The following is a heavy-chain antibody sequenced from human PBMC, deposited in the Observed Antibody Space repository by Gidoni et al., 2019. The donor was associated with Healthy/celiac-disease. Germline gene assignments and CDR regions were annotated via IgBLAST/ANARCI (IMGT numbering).Heavy chain of an antibody. Sequence: QVTLKESGPVLVKPTATLMLTCTVSGFSLSNARLGVSWIRQPPGKALEWLAHIFSNDEKSYSTPLKSRLTITKDTSKSQVVLTMTNMDPVDTATYYCARIAEYGDYVWWFDPWGQGTLVTVSS. CDR2: IFSNDEK. V-gene: IGHV2-26*01. CDR1: GFSLSNARLG. D-gene: IGHD4-17*01. CDR3: ARIAEYGDYVWWFDP. J-gene: IGHJ5*02.